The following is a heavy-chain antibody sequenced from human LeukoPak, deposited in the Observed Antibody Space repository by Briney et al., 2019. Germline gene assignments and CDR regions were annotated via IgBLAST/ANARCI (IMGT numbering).Heavy chain of an antibody. CDR2: MNPNSGNT. J-gene: IGHJ4*02. V-gene: IGHV1-8*01. CDR3: ARGPAHSSRWSIIFDY. Sequence: ASVKVSCKASGYTFTSYDINWVRQATGQGLEWMGWMNPNSGNTGYAQKFQGRVTMTRNTSISTAYMELSSLRSEDTAVYYCARGPAHSSRWSIIFDYWGQGTLVTVSS. D-gene: IGHD6-13*01. CDR1: GYTFTSYD.